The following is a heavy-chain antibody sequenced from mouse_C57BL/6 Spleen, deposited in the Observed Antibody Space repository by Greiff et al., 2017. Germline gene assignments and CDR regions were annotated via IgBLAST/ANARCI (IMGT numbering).Heavy chain of an antibody. CDR3: TKGGGVGFDY. V-gene: IGHV5-9-1*02. J-gene: IGHJ2*01. D-gene: IGHD1-1*02. CDR2: ISSGGDYI. CDR1: GFTFSSYA. Sequence: EVKVEESGEGLVKPGGSLKLSCAASGFTFSSYAMSWVRQTPEKRLEWVAYISSGGDYIYYADTVKGRFTISRDNARNTLYLQMSSLKSEDTAMYYCTKGGGVGFDYWGQGTTLTVSS.